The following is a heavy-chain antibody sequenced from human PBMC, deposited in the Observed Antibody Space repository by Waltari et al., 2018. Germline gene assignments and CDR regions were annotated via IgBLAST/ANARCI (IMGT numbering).Heavy chain of an antibody. V-gene: IGHV1-3*01. Sequence: QVQLVQSGAEVKKPEASVKVSCKASGYTFTSYAMHWVRQAPGQRLEWMGWINAGNGNTKYSQKFQGRVTITRDTSASTAYMELSSLRSEDTAVYYCATPRGSGVFVYWGQGTLVTVSS. CDR1: GYTFTSYA. CDR2: INAGNGNT. CDR3: ATPRGSGVFVY. D-gene: IGHD3-10*01. J-gene: IGHJ4*02.